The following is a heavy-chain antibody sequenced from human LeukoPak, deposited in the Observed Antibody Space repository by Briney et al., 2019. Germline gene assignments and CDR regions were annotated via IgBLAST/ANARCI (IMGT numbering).Heavy chain of an antibody. J-gene: IGHJ5*02. V-gene: IGHV1-18*01. Sequence: ASVKVSFKASGYTFTSYGISWVRHAPGQGLEWMGWTSAYNGNTNYAQKLQGRVTMTTDTSTGTAYMELRSLRSDDTAVYYCAREVMDCSSTRCAIAGWFDPWGRGTLVTVSS. CDR1: GYTFTSYG. CDR2: TSAYNGNT. CDR3: AREVMDCSSTRCAIAGWFDP. D-gene: IGHD2-2*01.